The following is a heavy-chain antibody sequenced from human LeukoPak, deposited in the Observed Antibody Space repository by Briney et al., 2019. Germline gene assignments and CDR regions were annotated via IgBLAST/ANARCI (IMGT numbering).Heavy chain of an antibody. J-gene: IGHJ4*02. Sequence: PGESLKISCKASGYSFTSHYIGWVRQMPGRGLVCMGIIYPGDSDTTYSPSFKGQVSISVDKSISIAYVQWSSLKATDTAMYYCARLSLNMAGRHIDFWGQGTVVTVSS. CDR3: ARLSLNMAGRHIDF. CDR2: IYPGDSDT. V-gene: IGHV5-51*01. D-gene: IGHD6-6*01. CDR1: GYSFTSHY.